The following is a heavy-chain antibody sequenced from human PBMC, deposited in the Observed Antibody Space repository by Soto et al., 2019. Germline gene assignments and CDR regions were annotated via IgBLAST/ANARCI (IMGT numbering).Heavy chain of an antibody. CDR1: GASISSGSHY. V-gene: IGHV4-39*02. J-gene: IGHJ5*02. CDR2: FYNSGTT. D-gene: IGHD3-9*01. Sequence: LQLQQSGPGLVKPSATLSLPCTVSGASISSGSHYWAWIRQPPGKGLEWIGTFYNSGTTFYNPSLRSRVTLSADTSKSLLSLKLSSVTAADTALYYCVADISSHWFLDWGQGTLVIVSS. CDR3: VADISSHWFLD.